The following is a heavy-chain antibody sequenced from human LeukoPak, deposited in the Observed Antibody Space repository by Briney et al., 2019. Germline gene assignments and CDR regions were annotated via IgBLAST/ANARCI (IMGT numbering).Heavy chain of an antibody. V-gene: IGHV1-8*01. CDR2: MNPNSGDT. Sequence: ASVTVSCKASGYTFTSYDINWVRQATGQGLEWMGRMNPNSGDTGYAQKFRGRVTMTRNTSISTAYMELSSLRSEDTAVYYCARARNAITIFGVVTVRGGMDVWGQGTTVTVSS. D-gene: IGHD3-3*01. CDR1: GYTFTSYD. CDR3: ARARNAITIFGVVTVRGGMDV. J-gene: IGHJ6*02.